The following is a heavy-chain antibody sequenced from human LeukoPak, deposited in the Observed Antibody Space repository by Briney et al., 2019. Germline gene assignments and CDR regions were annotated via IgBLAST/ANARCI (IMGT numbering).Heavy chain of an antibody. J-gene: IGHJ4*02. CDR2: IYYSGST. D-gene: IGHD1-26*01. Sequence: SETLSLTCTVSGGSISSGDYYWSWLRQPPGTGLEWIGYIYYSGSTYYNPSLKSRVTISVDTSKNQFSLKLSSVTAADTAVYYCARGSSIVGATRETDYWGQGTLVTVSS. CDR1: GGSISSGDYY. CDR3: ARGSSIVGATRETDY. V-gene: IGHV4-30-4*01.